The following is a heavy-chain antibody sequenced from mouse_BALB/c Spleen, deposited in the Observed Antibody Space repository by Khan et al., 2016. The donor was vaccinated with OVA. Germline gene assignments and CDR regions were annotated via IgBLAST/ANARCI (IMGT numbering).Heavy chain of an antibody. V-gene: IGHV3-2*02. CDR1: GYSITSDYA. CDR2: ISYSGNT. D-gene: IGHD1-1*02. Sequence: EVQLQESGPGLVKPSQSLSLTCTVTGYSITSDYAWNWIRQFPGNKLEWMGYISYSGNTKYNPSLKSRISMTRDTSKNQFFLLLNSVTTEDTATYYCARVYGGDFDYWGQGTTLIVSS. CDR3: ARVYGGDFDY. J-gene: IGHJ2*01.